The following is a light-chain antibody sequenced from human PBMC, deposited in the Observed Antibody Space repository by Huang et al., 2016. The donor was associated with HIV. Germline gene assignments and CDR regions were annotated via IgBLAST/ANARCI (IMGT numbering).Light chain of an antibody. CDR2: ATS. Sequence: IQMTQSPSSLSASVGDRVTITCRASQGISNSVAWYQQRPGKAPKLLLYATSRLETGAQYRFSGIRSGTEYTLTISSLQPEDLATYYCQQYYNNPPWTFGQGTKVEIK. J-gene: IGKJ1*01. V-gene: IGKV1-NL1*01. CDR1: QGISNS. CDR3: QQYYNNPPWT.